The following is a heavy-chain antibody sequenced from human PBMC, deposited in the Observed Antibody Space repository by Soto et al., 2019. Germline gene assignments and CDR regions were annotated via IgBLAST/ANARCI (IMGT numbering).Heavy chain of an antibody. J-gene: IGHJ5*02. Sequence: SETLSLTCTVSGGSISSGGYYWSWIRQHPGKGLEWIGYTYYSGSTYYNPSLKSRVTISVDTSKNQFSLKLSSVTAADTAVYYCARDVRDYDSSGYNWFDPWGQGTLVTVYS. D-gene: IGHD3-22*01. V-gene: IGHV4-31*03. CDR1: GGSISSGGYY. CDR2: TYYSGST. CDR3: ARDVRDYDSSGYNWFDP.